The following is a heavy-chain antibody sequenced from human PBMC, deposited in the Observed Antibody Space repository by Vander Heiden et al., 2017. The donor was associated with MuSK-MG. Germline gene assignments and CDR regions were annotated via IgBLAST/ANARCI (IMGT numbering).Heavy chain of an antibody. CDR2: ISSGDNTI. Sequence: QVQLVESGGGLVKPGGSLRLSCAASGFTFRDHYMSWIRQAPGKGLEWVSYISSGDNTIYYADSVRGRFTISRDNAKNSLYLQMNSLRAEDTAVYYCARVRLEQYYYYYMDVWGKGTTVTVSS. V-gene: IGHV3-11*01. D-gene: IGHD1-1*01. CDR3: ARVRLEQYYYYYMDV. CDR1: GFTFRDHY. J-gene: IGHJ6*03.